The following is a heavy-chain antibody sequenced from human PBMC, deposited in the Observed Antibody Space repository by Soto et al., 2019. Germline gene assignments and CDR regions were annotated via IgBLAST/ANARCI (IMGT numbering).Heavy chain of an antibody. V-gene: IGHV3-23*01. CDR1: GFTFSSYA. CDR3: AKFGMATTKRSPPYYIDY. J-gene: IGHJ4*02. D-gene: IGHD1-1*01. CDR2: ISGSGGGT. Sequence: AGGSLRLSCAASGFTFSSYAMSWVRQAPGKGLEWVSSISGSGGGTYYADSVKGRFTFSRDNSKNTLYLQMSSLRAEDTAVYYCAKFGMATTKRSPPYYIDYWGQGALVTVSS.